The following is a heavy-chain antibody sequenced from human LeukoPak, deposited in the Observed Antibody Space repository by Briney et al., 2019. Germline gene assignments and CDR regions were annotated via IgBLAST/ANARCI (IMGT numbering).Heavy chain of an antibody. CDR2: ISPYNGNT. CDR1: GYTFPSYG. Sequence: ASVKVSCKASGYTFPSYGISWVRQAPRQGLEWMGWISPYNGNTNYAHKPQGRVTMTTDTSTSTAYMELRSLRSEDTAVYYCARVSRDGYKWSVYYYYYMDVWGKGTTVTVSS. V-gene: IGHV1-18*01. D-gene: IGHD5-24*01. J-gene: IGHJ6*03. CDR3: ARVSRDGYKWSVYYYYYMDV.